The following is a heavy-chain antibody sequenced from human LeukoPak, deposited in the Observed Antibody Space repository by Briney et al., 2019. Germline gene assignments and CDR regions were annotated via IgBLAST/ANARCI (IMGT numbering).Heavy chain of an antibody. CDR1: GGTFSGYA. V-gene: IGHV1-69*13. Sequence: SVKVSCKASGGTFSGYAISWVRQAPGQGLEWMGGIIPIFGTANYAQKFQGRVTITADESTSTAYMELSSLRSEDTAVYYCANRITGTTAPGAFDIWGQGTMVTVSS. CDR3: ANRITGTTAPGAFDI. CDR2: IIPIFGTA. J-gene: IGHJ3*02. D-gene: IGHD1-7*01.